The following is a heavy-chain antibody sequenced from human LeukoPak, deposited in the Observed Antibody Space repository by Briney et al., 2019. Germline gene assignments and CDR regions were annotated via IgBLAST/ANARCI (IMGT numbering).Heavy chain of an antibody. CDR1: GFTFSGSA. Sequence: GGSLRLSCAASGFTFSGSAMHWVRQASGKGLEWVGRIRSKANSYATAYAASVKGRFTISRDDSKNTAYLQMNSLKTEDTAVYYCAKDRSGSYGGPFDSCGQGTLVTVSS. J-gene: IGHJ4*02. CDR3: AKDRSGSYGGPFDS. CDR2: IRSKANSYAT. V-gene: IGHV3-73*01. D-gene: IGHD1-26*01.